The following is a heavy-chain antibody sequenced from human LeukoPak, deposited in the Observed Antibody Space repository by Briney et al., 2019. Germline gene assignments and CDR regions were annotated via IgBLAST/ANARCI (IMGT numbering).Heavy chain of an antibody. J-gene: IGHJ6*02. CDR1: GFTFNNAW. D-gene: IGHD1-1*01. CDR2: IKSKNDGGTA. V-gene: IGHV3-15*01. Sequence: GGSLRLSCAASGFTFNNAWMGWVRQAPGKGLEWVGRIKSKNDGGTADYAAPVKGRFTISRDDSKNTLYLQMNSLKTEDTAIYYCTSYRGRMDDWGQGTTVTVSS. CDR3: TSYRGRMDD.